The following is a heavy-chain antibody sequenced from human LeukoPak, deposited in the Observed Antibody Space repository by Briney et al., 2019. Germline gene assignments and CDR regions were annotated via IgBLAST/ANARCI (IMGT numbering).Heavy chain of an antibody. CDR3: ARSWMVGEGAFDI. CDR2: IYYRGNT. Sequence: SETLSLTCAVSGYSISSNYYWVWIRQPPGKGLEWTGSIYYRGNTYYNPDVKSRVTISVDTSKNHFSLKLNSMTAADTAVYYCARSWMVGEGAFDIWGQGTLVTVSS. D-gene: IGHD1-26*01. J-gene: IGHJ3*02. CDR1: GYSISSNYY. V-gene: IGHV4-38-2*01.